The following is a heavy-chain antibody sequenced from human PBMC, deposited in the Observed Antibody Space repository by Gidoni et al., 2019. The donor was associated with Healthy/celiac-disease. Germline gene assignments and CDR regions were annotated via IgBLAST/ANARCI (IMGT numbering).Heavy chain of an antibody. V-gene: IGHV3-23*04. J-gene: IGHJ4*02. CDR3: AKDSHYYDSSGYYKEMDY. D-gene: IGHD3-22*01. Sequence: EVQLVESGGGLVQPGGSLRLSCAASGFTFSSYAMSWVRQAPGKGLEWVSAISGSGGSTYYADSVKGRFTISRDNSKNTLYLQMNSLRAEDTAVYYCAKDSHYYDSSGYYKEMDYWGQGTLVTVSS. CDR1: GFTFSSYA. CDR2: ISGSGGST.